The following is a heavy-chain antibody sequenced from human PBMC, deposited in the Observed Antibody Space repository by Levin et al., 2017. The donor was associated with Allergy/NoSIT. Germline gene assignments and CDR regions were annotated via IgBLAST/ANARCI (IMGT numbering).Heavy chain of an antibody. CDR3: ARVTYYDILTGYFDY. D-gene: IGHD3-9*01. CDR1: GFTFSSYA. J-gene: IGHJ4*02. CDR2: ISYDGSNK. Sequence: PGGSLRLSCAASGFTFSSYAMHWVRQAPGKGLEWVAVISYDGSNKYYADSVKGRFTISRDNSKNTLYLQMNSLRAEDTAVYYCARVTYYDILTGYFDYWGQGTLVTVSS. V-gene: IGHV3-30-3*01.